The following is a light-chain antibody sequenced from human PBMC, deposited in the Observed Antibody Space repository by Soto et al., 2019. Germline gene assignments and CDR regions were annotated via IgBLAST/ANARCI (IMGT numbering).Light chain of an antibody. V-gene: IGKV1-5*03. J-gene: IGKJ5*01. CDR2: KAS. CDR1: QTISSW. CDR3: QQYNSYSVT. Sequence: DIQMTQSPSTLSGSVGDRVTITCLASQTISSWLAWYQQKPGKAPKLLIYKASSLESGVPSRFSGSGSGTEFTLTISTLQPDDLATYYCQQYNSYSVTFGQGTRLEIK.